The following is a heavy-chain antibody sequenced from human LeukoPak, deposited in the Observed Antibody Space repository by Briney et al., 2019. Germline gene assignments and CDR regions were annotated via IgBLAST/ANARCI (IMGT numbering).Heavy chain of an antibody. J-gene: IGHJ4*02. Sequence: SGGSLRLSCAVSGFTVSSNYMSWVRQAPGKGLEWVSVIYGGGSTYYADSVKGRFTISRDNSKNTLYLQMNSLRAEDTAVYYCARAASVAGTYALNHWGQGTLVTASS. D-gene: IGHD6-19*01. CDR1: GFTVSSNY. CDR3: ARAASVAGTYALNH. CDR2: IYGGGST. V-gene: IGHV3-66*01.